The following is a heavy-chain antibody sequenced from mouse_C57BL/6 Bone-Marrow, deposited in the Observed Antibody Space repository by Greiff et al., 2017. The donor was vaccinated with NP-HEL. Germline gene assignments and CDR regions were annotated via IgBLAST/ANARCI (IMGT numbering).Heavy chain of an antibody. J-gene: IGHJ3*01. CDR3: ARLGYYYGNYGFAY. CDR2: IYPGDGDT. Sequence: VHLVESGAELVKPGASVKISCKASGYAFSSYWMNWVKQRPGKGLEWIGQIYPGDGDTNYNGKFKGKATLTADKSSSTAYMQLSRLTSEDSAVYFCARLGYYYGNYGFAYWGQGTLVTVSA. CDR1: GYAFSSYW. D-gene: IGHD2-1*01. V-gene: IGHV1-80*01.